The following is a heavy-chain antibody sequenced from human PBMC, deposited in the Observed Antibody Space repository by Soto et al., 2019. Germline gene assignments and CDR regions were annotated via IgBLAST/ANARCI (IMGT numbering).Heavy chain of an antibody. CDR1: GFSLSSTRVA. J-gene: IGHJ4*02. CDR2: IYWDDDK. D-gene: IGHD6-19*01. V-gene: IGHV2-5*02. CDR3: AHSVVAGLGYYFDY. Sequence: QITLKESGPTLVKPTQTLTLTCTFSGFSLSSTRVAVGWIRQPPGKALEWLALIYWDDDKRYSPFLKSRLTITKDTSKHQVDLTMTNMDPVDTATYYCAHSVVAGLGYYFDYWGQGTLVTVSS.